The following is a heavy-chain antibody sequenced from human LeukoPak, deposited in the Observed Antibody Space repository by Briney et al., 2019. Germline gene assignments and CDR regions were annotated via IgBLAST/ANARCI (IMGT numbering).Heavy chain of an antibody. V-gene: IGHV4-34*01. D-gene: IGHD6-19*01. Sequence: SETPSLTCAVYGGSFSGYYWSWIRQPPGKGLEWIGEINHSGSTSYNPSLKGRVTISVDTSKNQFSLKLSSVTAADTAVYYCATLGATGYSSGWYVDYWGQGTLVTVSS. CDR3: ATLGATGYSSGWYVDY. CDR1: GGSFSGYY. CDR2: INHSGST. J-gene: IGHJ4*02.